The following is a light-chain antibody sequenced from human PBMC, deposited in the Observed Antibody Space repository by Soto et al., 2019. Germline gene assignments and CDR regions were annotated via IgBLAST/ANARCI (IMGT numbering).Light chain of an antibody. CDR1: QSVSIW. CDR3: QQYKNYLT. J-gene: IGKJ1*01. Sequence: DLQMTQYPSTLSASVGDRVTFTCRASQSVSIWLAWYQQKPGKAPKLLISGASTLERGVPSRFSGSGSGTEFTITISSLQPDDFATYYCQQYKNYLTFGQGTKVEIK. CDR2: GAS. V-gene: IGKV1-5*01.